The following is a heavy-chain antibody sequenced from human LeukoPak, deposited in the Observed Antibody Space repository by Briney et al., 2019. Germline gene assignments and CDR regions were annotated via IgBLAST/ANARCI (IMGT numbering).Heavy chain of an antibody. D-gene: IGHD4-17*01. CDR2: INSDGSTT. CDR3: ARNRGDPSYLDY. CDR1: GFTFISYW. Sequence: GGSLRLSCAASGFTFISYWMHWVRQAPGKGLVWVSRINSDGSTTSYAASVKGRFTISRDTAKNTLYLQMNSLRAEDTAVYYCARNRGDPSYLDYWGQGTLVTVSS. J-gene: IGHJ4*02. V-gene: IGHV3-74*01.